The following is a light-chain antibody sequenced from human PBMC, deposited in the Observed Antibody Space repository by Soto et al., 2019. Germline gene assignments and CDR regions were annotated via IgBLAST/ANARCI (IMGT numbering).Light chain of an antibody. Sequence: DIVMTQSPDSLAVSLGERATINCKSSQSVLYSSNNKNYLAWYQQKPGQPPKLLIYWASTRESGVPDRFSGSGSGTDFTLTISALQAEEVAVYYCQQYYSTPPTFGQGTRLEIK. CDR1: QSVLYSSNNKNY. V-gene: IGKV4-1*01. J-gene: IGKJ5*01. CDR3: QQYYSTPPT. CDR2: WAS.